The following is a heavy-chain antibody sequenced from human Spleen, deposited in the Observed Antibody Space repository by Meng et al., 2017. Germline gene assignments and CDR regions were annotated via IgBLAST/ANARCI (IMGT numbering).Heavy chain of an antibody. D-gene: IGHD1-1*01. Sequence: QGRPQESGPGLVKPSEPLSLTCTVSGGPITSSYWSWIRQPAGKGLEWIGYIYYSGSTNYNPSLKSRVTISVDTSKNQFSLKLSSVTAADTAVYYCARDPSYNWNDEGWFDPWGQGTLVTVSS. J-gene: IGHJ5*02. CDR1: GGPITSSY. CDR3: ARDPSYNWNDEGWFDP. CDR2: IYYSGST. V-gene: IGHV4-59*01.